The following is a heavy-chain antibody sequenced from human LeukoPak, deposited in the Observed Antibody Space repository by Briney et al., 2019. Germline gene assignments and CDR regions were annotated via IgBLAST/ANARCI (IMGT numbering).Heavy chain of an antibody. Sequence: KPSETLSLTCTVSDSSITSTYYWAWFRQPPGKGLEWIATVFRPQTVRTFNNPSLGSRVTMSLDPSHNQFSLNLTSVTAADTALYFCARVLHAPYLIDSWGQGTLVTVSS. CDR1: DSSITSTYY. V-gene: IGHV4-38-2*02. CDR3: ARVLHAPYLIDS. CDR2: VFRPQTVRT. J-gene: IGHJ4*02. D-gene: IGHD2-8*01.